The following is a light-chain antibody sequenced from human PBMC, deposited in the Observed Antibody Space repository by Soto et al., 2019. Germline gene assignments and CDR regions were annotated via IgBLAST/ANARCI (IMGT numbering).Light chain of an antibody. CDR2: DAS. CDR1: QSVSRF. J-gene: IGKJ3*01. Sequence: EIVLTQSPTSLSLSPGEGATLSCRASQSVSRFLAWFQQKPGQAPRLLIYDASNRATGIPARFSGSGSGTDFTLTISILEPEDFAGYYCQQRSNWPLTFGPGTKVDMK. V-gene: IGKV3-11*01. CDR3: QQRSNWPLT.